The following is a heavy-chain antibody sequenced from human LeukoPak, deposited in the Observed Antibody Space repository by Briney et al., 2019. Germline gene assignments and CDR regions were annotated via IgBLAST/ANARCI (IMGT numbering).Heavy chain of an antibody. D-gene: IGHD5-18*01. CDR3: ARGLGYSYGYGIDY. CDR1: GFTFSTYA. V-gene: IGHV3-33*08. Sequence: GGSLRLSCAASGFTFSTYAMHWVRQAPGKGPEWVAIIWYDGSNKYYAESVEGRFTISRDNSKNTLYLQMNSLRAEDTAVYSCARGLGYSYGYGIDYWGQGTLVIASS. CDR2: IWYDGSNK. J-gene: IGHJ4*02.